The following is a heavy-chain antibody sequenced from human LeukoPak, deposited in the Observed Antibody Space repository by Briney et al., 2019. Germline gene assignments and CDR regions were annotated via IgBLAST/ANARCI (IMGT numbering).Heavy chain of an antibody. CDR2: ISAYNGST. J-gene: IGHJ6*02. D-gene: IGHD6-19*01. V-gene: IGHV1-18*01. CDR1: DFSFTSYG. CDR3: ARDLTSNVAVTEYHYYAMDV. Sequence: ASVKVSCKASDFSFTSYGMSWVRQAPGQGLEWMGWISAYNGSTKYAQKLQGRVTMTTDTSTGTAYMELRSLRPDDTAVYYCARDLTSNVAVTEYHYYAMDVWGQGTTVTASS.